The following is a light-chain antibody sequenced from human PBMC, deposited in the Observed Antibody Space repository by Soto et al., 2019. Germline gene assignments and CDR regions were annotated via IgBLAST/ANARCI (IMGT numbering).Light chain of an antibody. CDR1: SSNIGNNA. Sequence: QAVVTQPPSVSEAPRQRVTISCSGSSSNIGNNAVNWYQQLPGKAPKLLIYYDDLLPSGVSDRFSGSKSGTSASLAISGLQSEDEADYYCVAWDDSLNAWVFGGGTKVTVL. CDR3: VAWDDSLNAWV. J-gene: IGLJ3*02. CDR2: YDD. V-gene: IGLV1-36*01.